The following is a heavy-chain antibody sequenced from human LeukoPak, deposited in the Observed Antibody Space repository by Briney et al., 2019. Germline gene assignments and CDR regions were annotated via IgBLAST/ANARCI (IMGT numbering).Heavy chain of an antibody. V-gene: IGHV3-30*03. Sequence: GRSLRLSCAASGFTFSTFGMHWVRQAPGKGLEWVAVVTSDGINKHYADSVKGRFTISRDTSRNTLSLQMNGLRPEDTAVYYCARTEYCTRGSCYGLAFDVWGQGTVVTVPS. CDR3: ARTEYCTRGSCYGLAFDV. J-gene: IGHJ3*01. CDR2: VTSDGINK. CDR1: GFTFSTFG. D-gene: IGHD2-15*01.